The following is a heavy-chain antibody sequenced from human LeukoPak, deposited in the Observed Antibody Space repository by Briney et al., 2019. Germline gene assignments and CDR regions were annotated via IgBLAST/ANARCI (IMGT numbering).Heavy chain of an antibody. CDR2: IYYSGST. V-gene: IGHV4-59*08. CDR3: ARGFVVVPAFFDY. D-gene: IGHD2-2*01. Sequence: SETLSLTCTVSGGSISSYYWSWIRQPPGKGLEWIGHIYYSGSTNYNPSLKSRVTISVDTSKNQFSLKLSSVTAADTAVYYCARGFVVVPAFFDYWGQGTLVTVSS. J-gene: IGHJ4*02. CDR1: GGSISSYY.